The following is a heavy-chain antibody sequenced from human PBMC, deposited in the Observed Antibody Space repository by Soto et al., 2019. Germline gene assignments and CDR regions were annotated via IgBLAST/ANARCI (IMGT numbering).Heavy chain of an antibody. V-gene: IGHV3-53*02. CDR1: GFTVSNNY. Sequence: EVQLLETGGGLIQPGGSLRLSCAASGFTVSNNYMSWVRQAPGKGLEWVSLIYSGGSTFYADSVKGRFTISRDNSKNTLFLQMNSLRAEDTAVYFCATYPSLDYWGQGTLVTVSS. J-gene: IGHJ4*02. CDR3: ATYPSLDY. CDR2: IYSGGST.